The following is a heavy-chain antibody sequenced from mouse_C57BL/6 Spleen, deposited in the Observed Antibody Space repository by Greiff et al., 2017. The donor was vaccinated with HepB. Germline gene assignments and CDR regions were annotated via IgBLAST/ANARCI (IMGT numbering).Heavy chain of an antibody. CDR1: GYTFTSYW. Sequence: QVQLKQPGAELVKPGASVKVSCKASGYTFTSYWMHWVKQRPGQGLEWIGRIHPSDSDTNYNQKFKGKATLTVDKSSSTAYMQLSSLTSEDSAVYYCAMGRSRGYFDVWGTGTTVTVSS. CDR2: IHPSDSDT. V-gene: IGHV1-74*01. J-gene: IGHJ1*03. CDR3: AMGRSRGYFDV.